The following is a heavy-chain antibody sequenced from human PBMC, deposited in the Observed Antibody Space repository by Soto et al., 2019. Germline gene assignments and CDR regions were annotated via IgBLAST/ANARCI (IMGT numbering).Heavy chain of an antibody. D-gene: IGHD3-10*02. V-gene: IGHV3-7*03. CDR1: GSTFSTSW. Sequence: GGSLRLSCAASGSTFSTSWMSWVRQAPGKGLEWVATIKQDGSEKYYVDSVKGRFTVSRDNAKNSLYLQLSSLRVEDTAVYYCAGGDYFVRRFDYWGQGTLVTVSS. CDR2: IKQDGSEK. CDR3: AGGDYFVRRFDY. J-gene: IGHJ4*02.